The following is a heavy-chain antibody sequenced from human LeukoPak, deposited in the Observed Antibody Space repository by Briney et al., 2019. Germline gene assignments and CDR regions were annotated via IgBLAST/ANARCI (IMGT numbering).Heavy chain of an antibody. CDR3: ARNGRSGYYYYMDV. Sequence: GASVKVSCKASGGTFSSYAISWVRQAPGQGLEWMGGIIPIFGTANYAQKFQGRVTITADESTSTAYMELSSLRSEDTAVYYCARNGRSGYYYYMDVWGKGTTVTISS. V-gene: IGHV1-69*13. J-gene: IGHJ6*03. CDR1: GGTFSSYA. CDR2: IIPIFGTA. D-gene: IGHD6-19*01.